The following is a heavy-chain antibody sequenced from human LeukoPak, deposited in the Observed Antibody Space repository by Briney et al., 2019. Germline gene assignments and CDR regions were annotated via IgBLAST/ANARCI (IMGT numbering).Heavy chain of an antibody. J-gene: IGHJ5*02. V-gene: IGHV3-7*01. CDR1: GFTLSGHW. D-gene: IGHD2-15*01. Sequence: GGSLRLSCAASGFTLSGHWMTWVRQAPGKGLEWVANIKKDGSEKFYVDSVKGRFTISRDNDKNSVNLQMNSLRAEDTAVYYCARQSDWDGGTHYRHFDAWGQGTLVTVSS. CDR2: IKKDGSEK. CDR3: ARQSDWDGGTHYRHFDA.